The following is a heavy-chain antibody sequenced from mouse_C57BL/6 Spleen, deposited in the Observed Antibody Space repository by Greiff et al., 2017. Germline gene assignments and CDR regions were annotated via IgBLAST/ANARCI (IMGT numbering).Heavy chain of an antibody. CDR1: GFSFTSYG. D-gene: IGHD1-1*01. Sequence: QVQLKQPGPGLVQPSPSLSITCTASGFSFTSYGVHWVRQSPGKGLEWLGVIWSGGSTAYNACFMSRVSITKDNSKSQVFFKMNSLQADDTAIYYCAKKDYGSSYDAMDYWGQGTSVTVSS. CDR3: AKKDYGSSYDAMDY. V-gene: IGHV2-5*01. J-gene: IGHJ4*01. CDR2: IWSGGST.